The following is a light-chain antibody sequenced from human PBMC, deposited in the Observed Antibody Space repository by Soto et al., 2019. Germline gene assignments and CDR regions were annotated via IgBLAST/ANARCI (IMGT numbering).Light chain of an antibody. CDR2: GAS. V-gene: IGKV3-15*01. CDR3: QQYYNWPPYT. J-gene: IGKJ2*01. CDR1: QSVASN. Sequence: EIVMTQSPATLSVSPGGRATLSCRASQSVASNLAWYQQKPGQAPRLLIHGASTRANGIPTRFSGSGSGTDFTLIISSLQSEDFAIDYCQQYYNWPPYTFGQRTKLEIK.